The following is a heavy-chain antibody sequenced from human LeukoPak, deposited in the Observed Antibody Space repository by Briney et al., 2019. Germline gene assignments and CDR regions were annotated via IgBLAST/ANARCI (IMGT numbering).Heavy chain of an antibody. CDR1: GFTFSDYG. D-gene: IGHD2/OR15-2a*01. J-gene: IGHJ2*01. CDR3: AKSSIPRGPYFRSYFDL. CDR2: ISGSGGFT. V-gene: IGHV3-23*01. Sequence: PGGSLRLSCAASGFTFSDYGMTWVRQAPGKGLEWVSLISGSGGFTYYADSVKGRLTISRDNSENTLYLQMNSLQAEDSAIYYCAKSSIPRGPYFRSYFDLWGRGTLVTVS.